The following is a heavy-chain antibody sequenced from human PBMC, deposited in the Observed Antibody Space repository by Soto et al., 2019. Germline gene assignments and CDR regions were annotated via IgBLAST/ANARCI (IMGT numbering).Heavy chain of an antibody. CDR3: ARGEWFGELFFDY. J-gene: IGHJ4*02. CDR1: GFTFSSYA. CDR2: ISYDGSNK. V-gene: IGHV3-30*04. Sequence: GGSLRLSCAASGFTFSSYAMHWVRQAPGKGLEWVAVISYDGSNKHYADSVKGRFTISRDNSKNTLYLQMNSLRAEDTTVYYCARGEWFGELFFDYWGQGTLVTVSS. D-gene: IGHD3-10*01.